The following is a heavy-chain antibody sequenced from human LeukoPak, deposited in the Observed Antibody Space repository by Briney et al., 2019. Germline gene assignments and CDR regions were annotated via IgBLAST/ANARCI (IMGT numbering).Heavy chain of an antibody. J-gene: IGHJ4*02. V-gene: IGHV3-7*01. CDR1: GYTFSSYW. CDR3: ARVLKLPGAAYAGIFDY. CDR2: IKEDGSQK. Sequence: GGSLRLSCAASGYTFSSYWMSWVRQAPGKGLEWVATIKEDGSQKYSVTGRFTISRDNAKKSLDLQMSSLRAEGTAVYYCARVLKLPGAAYAGIFDYWGRGTLVTVSS. D-gene: IGHD2-2*01.